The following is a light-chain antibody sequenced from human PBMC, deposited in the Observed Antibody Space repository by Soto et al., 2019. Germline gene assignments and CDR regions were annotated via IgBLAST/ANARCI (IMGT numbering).Light chain of an antibody. Sequence: QITEAASTLPASEGDRVTISCLASQTVERWLAWYQQKPGKAPKLLISDVSSLERGVPSRFSGSGSATEFTLTITGLQSDDFATYYCQQYKDYVWTFGQGTKVDIK. J-gene: IGKJ1*01. CDR3: QQYKDYVWT. V-gene: IGKV1-5*01. CDR2: DVS. CDR1: QTVERW.